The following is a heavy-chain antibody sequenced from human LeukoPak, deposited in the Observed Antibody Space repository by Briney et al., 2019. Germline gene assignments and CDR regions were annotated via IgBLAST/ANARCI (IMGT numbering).Heavy chain of an antibody. V-gene: IGHV3-74*01. CDR2: INSDGSST. CDR3: ARGGSPPEALGDAFDI. J-gene: IGHJ3*02. CDR1: GFTFSRFW. Sequence: GGSLRLSCAASGFTFSRFWMNWVRQAPGKGLVRVSRINSDGSSTINADSVKGRFTISRDNAKNTLYLQMNSLRVEDTAVYFCARGGSPPEALGDAFDIWGQGTIVTVSS. D-gene: IGHD1-26*01.